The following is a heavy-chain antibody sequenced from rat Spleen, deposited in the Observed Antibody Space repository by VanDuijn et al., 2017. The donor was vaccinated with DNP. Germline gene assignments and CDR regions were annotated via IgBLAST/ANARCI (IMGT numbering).Heavy chain of an antibody. Sequence: EVQLVESGGGLVQPGRSLKLSCAASGFTFSDYAMAWVRQAPKKGLEWVTTISYDGSRTYYRDSVKGRFTISRDNAKSTLYLQMDSLRSEDTATSYCARQSGYKACYFDYWGQGVMVTVSS. CDR3: ARQSGYKACYFDY. CDR1: GFTFSDYA. CDR2: ISYDGSRT. J-gene: IGHJ2*01. V-gene: IGHV5-17*01. D-gene: IGHD1-4*01.